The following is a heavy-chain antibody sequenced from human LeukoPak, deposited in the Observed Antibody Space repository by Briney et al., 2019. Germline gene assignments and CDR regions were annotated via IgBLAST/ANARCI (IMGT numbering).Heavy chain of an antibody. V-gene: IGHV3-23*01. CDR1: GFTFSSYA. CDR2: ITTSGGST. J-gene: IGHJ4*02. D-gene: IGHD1-26*01. Sequence: GGSLRLSCAASGFTFSSYAMSWVRQAPGKGLEWVSAITTSGGSTYYADSLKGRFTISRDNSKNTLYLQMNSLRAEDTAVYYCAKNFPAPALGATRQFDYWGQGTLVTVSS. CDR3: AKNFPAPALGATRQFDY.